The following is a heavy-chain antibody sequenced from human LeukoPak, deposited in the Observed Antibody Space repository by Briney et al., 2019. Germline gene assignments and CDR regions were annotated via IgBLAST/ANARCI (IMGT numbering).Heavy chain of an antibody. D-gene: IGHD2-2*01. J-gene: IGHJ4*02. CDR2: ISGIGGST. CDR1: GFTFSSYA. Sequence: GGSLRLSCAASGFTFSSYAMSGVRQSPGKGLEWVAAISGIGGSTYYADSLKGRFTISRDNSTTPLYLPMTSLSGEETAVYYCAKAGGGYQLLLSSFAYWGQGTLVTVSS. CDR3: AKAGGGYQLLLSSFAY. V-gene: IGHV3-23*01.